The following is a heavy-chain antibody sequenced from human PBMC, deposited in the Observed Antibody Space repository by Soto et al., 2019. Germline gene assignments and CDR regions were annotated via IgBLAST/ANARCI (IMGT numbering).Heavy chain of an antibody. D-gene: IGHD6-6*01. CDR3: ARDQRFGSSSSNGDY. CDR2: IHYSGTT. CDR1: GDSISSGDYY. Sequence: QVQLQESGPGLVKPSQTLSLTCTVSGDSISSGDYYWSWIRQPPGKGLEWIGDIHYSGTTHYNPYLQSRATISVDTSRNQFSMKLRSVTAADTAVYYCARDQRFGSSSSNGDYWGQGILVTVSS. V-gene: IGHV4-30-4*01. J-gene: IGHJ4*02.